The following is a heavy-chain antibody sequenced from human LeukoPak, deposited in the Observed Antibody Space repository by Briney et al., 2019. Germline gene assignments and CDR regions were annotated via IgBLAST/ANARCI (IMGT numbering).Heavy chain of an antibody. V-gene: IGHV1-46*01. CDR2: INPSGGNT. CDR3: ARVGAYCSSSSCFDY. CDR1: GYTFPSYY. Sequence: ASVKVSCKASGYTFPSYYMHWVRQAPGQGLEWMGVINPSGGNTNSAQKFQGRVTMTRDTSTRTAYMELRSLRSDDTAVYYCARVGAYCSSSSCFDYWDQGTLVTVSS. D-gene: IGHD2-2*01. J-gene: IGHJ4*02.